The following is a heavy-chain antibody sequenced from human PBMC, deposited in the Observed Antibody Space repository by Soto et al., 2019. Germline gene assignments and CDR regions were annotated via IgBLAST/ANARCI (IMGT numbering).Heavy chain of an antibody. CDR1: GFTFSSYG. CDR3: AMLMVRGVTASSDY. J-gene: IGHJ4*02. D-gene: IGHD3-10*01. Sequence: GGSLRLSCAASGFTFSSYGMHWVRQAPGKGLEWVAVIWYDGSNKYYADSVKGRFTISRDNSKNTLYLQMNSLRAEDTAVYYCAMLMVRGVTASSDYWGQGTLVTVSS. V-gene: IGHV3-33*01. CDR2: IWYDGSNK.